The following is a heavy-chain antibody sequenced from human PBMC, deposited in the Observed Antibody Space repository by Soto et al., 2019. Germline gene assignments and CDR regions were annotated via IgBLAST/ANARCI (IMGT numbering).Heavy chain of an antibody. CDR3: AKDLVYCSGGSCKQGYYFDY. J-gene: IGHJ4*02. D-gene: IGHD2-15*01. Sequence: PGGSLRLSCAASGFTFSSYAMSWVRQAPGKGLEWVSAISGSGGSTYYADSVKGRFTISRHNSKNTLYLQMNSLRAEDTAVYYCAKDLVYCSGGSCKQGYYFDYWGQGTLVTVSS. CDR2: ISGSGGST. V-gene: IGHV3-23*01. CDR1: GFTFSSYA.